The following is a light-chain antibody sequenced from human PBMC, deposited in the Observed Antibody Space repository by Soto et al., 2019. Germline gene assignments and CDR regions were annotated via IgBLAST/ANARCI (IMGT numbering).Light chain of an antibody. CDR2: GAS. CDR1: QSVSSSY. CDR3: QQNDSSPIT. J-gene: IGKJ5*01. Sequence: EIVLTQSPVTLSLSPGERATLSCRASQSVSSSYLAWYQQKPGQAPRLLIYGASSRATGIPDRFSGSGSGTDFTLTISRLEPEDFAVYYCQQNDSSPITFGQGTRLEIK. V-gene: IGKV3-20*01.